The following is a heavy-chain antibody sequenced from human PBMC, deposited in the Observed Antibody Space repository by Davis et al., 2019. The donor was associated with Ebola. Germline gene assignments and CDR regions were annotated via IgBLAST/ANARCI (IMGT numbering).Heavy chain of an antibody. Sequence: PGGSLRLSCAASGFTFSRYTMNWVRQAPGKGLEWVSSISSSSSYIYYADSAKGRFTISRDNAKNSLYLQMNSLRAEDTAVYYCAREADYYDSSGYSHYFDYWGQGTLVTVSS. CDR2: ISSSSSYI. D-gene: IGHD3-22*01. J-gene: IGHJ4*02. CDR1: GFTFSRYT. CDR3: AREADYYDSSGYSHYFDY. V-gene: IGHV3-21*01.